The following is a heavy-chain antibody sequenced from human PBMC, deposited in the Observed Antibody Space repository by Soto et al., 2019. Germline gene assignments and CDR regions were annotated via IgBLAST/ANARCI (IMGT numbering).Heavy chain of an antibody. CDR3: ASGAPPEKYDSSGYFAFDI. V-gene: IGHV4-4*07. CDR2: IYTSGST. CDR1: GGSISSYY. Sequence: PSETLSLTSTVSGGSISSYYWSWIRQPAGKGLEWIGRIYTSGSTNYNPSLKSRVTMSVDTSKNQFSLKLSSVTAADTAVYYCASGAPPEKYDSSGYFAFDIWGQGTMVTVSS. J-gene: IGHJ3*02. D-gene: IGHD3-22*01.